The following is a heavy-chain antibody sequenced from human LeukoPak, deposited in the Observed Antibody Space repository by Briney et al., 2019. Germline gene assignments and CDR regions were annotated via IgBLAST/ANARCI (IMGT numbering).Heavy chain of an antibody. CDR2: VNSDGRSV. V-gene: IGHV3-74*01. CDR3: VRGSVAAYTSPFDY. D-gene: IGHD6-19*01. Sequence: GGSLRLSCAAPGFTFSNHWMHWVRHAPGKELVWVSLVNSDGRSVNYADSVKGRFTISRDNAKNTLYLQMTSLRVEDTAVYYCVRGSVAAYTSPFDYWGQGTLVTVSS. J-gene: IGHJ4*02. CDR1: GFTFSNHW.